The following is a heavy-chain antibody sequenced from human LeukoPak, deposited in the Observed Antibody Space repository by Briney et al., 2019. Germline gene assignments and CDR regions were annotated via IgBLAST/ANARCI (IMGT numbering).Heavy chain of an antibody. CDR1: RFTFSNYW. V-gene: IGHV3-43*01. J-gene: IGHJ3*02. D-gene: IGHD3-10*01. Sequence: GGSLRLSCAASRFTFSNYWMHWVRQAPGKGLEWVSLISWDGGSTYYADSVKGRFTISRDNSKNSLYLQMNSLRTEDTALYYCTSGGSGSYPAFDIWGQGTMVTVSS. CDR3: TSGGSGSYPAFDI. CDR2: ISWDGGST.